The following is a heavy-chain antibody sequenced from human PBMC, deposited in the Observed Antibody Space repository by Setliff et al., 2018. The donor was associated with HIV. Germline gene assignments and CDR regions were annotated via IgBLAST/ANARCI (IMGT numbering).Heavy chain of an antibody. D-gene: IGHD3-3*01. V-gene: IGHV4-38-2*01. J-gene: IGHJ4*02. CDR1: GYSISSGYY. Sequence: SETLSLTCAVSGYSISSGYYWGWIRQPPGKGLEWIGSIYHSGSTYYNPSLKSRVTLSVGTSKRQFFLNLSSATTADTAMYYCVRPSFGIGGGSMFDSWGQGIVVTVSS. CDR2: IYHSGST. CDR3: VRPSFGIGGGSMFDS.